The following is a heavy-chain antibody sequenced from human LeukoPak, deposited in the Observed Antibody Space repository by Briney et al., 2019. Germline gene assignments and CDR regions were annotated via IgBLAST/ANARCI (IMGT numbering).Heavy chain of an antibody. CDR1: GFPFSSHV. D-gene: IGHD3-9*01. CDR2: INHNGEAI. J-gene: IGHJ4*02. Sequence: GGSLRLSCAASGFPFSSHVLSWVRRAPGKGLEWIAYINHNGEAIYYPDFVKGRFIISRDNAKNSLFLQMNDLRDEDTAVYYCARDYDWAFDFWGQGTRVTVSS. V-gene: IGHV3-48*02. CDR3: ARDYDWAFDF.